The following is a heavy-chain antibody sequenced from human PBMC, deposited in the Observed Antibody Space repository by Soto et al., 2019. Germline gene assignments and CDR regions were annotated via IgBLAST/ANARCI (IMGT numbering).Heavy chain of an antibody. CDR1: GGSISTYY. J-gene: IGHJ4*02. Sequence: SETLSLTCTVSGGSISTYYWNWIRQPPGKGLERIGYIYYGGSANYNPSLKSRVTISVDTSKKQFSLKLSSVTAADTAVYYCARGGHCTNGVCSALDYWGQGTLVTVSS. V-gene: IGHV4-59*08. CDR2: IYYGGSA. CDR3: ARGGHCTNGVCSALDY. D-gene: IGHD2-8*01.